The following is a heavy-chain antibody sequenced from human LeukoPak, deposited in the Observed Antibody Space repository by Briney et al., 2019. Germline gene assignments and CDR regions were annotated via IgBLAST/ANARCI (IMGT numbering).Heavy chain of an antibody. CDR3: AREHYDFWSGYLFHFDY. J-gene: IGHJ4*02. CDR2: IYTSGST. CDR1: GGSISSYY. Sequence: SETLSLTCTVSGGSISSYYWSWIRQPAGKGLEWIGRIYTSGSTNYNPSLKSRATMSVDTSKNQFSLKLSSVTAADTAVYYCAREHYDFWSGYLFHFDYWGQGTLVTVSS. V-gene: IGHV4-4*07. D-gene: IGHD3-3*01.